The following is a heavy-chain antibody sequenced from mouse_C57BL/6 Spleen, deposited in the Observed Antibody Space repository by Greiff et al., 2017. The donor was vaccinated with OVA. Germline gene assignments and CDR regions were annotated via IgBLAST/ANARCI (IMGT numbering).Heavy chain of an antibody. V-gene: IGHV3-8*01. CDR1: GYSITSDY. J-gene: IGHJ4*01. Sequence: DVKLEESGPGLAKPSQTLSLTCSVTGYSITSDYWNWLRKFPGNKLEYMGYISYSGSTYYNPSLKSRISITRDTSKNQYYLQLNSVTTEDTATYYCARSDYDYAMDYWGQGTSVTVSS. CDR3: ARSDYDYAMDY. D-gene: IGHD2-4*01. CDR2: ISYSGST.